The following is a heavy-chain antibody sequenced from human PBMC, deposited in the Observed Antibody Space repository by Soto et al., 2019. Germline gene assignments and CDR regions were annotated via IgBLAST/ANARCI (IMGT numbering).Heavy chain of an antibody. CDR1: GGSISSSSYY. Sequence: PSETLSLTCTVSGGSISSSSYYWGWIRQPPVKGLEWIGSIYYSGSTYYNPSLKSRVTISVDTSKNQFSLKLSSVTAADTAVYYCARLGPCSGGSCYDYWGQGTLVTVSS. D-gene: IGHD2-15*01. CDR3: ARLGPCSGGSCYDY. J-gene: IGHJ4*02. CDR2: IYYSGST. V-gene: IGHV4-39*01.